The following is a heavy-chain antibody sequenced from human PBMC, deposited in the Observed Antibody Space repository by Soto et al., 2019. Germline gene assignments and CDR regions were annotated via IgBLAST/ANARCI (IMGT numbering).Heavy chain of an antibody. CDR3: AKDPRKWGSGDY. J-gene: IGHJ4*02. CDR1: GFTFSSYA. Sequence: EVQLLESGGGLVQPGGSLRLSCAASGFTFSSYAMNWVRQAPGKGLEWVSAISGSGGSTYYADSVKGRFTISRDNSKNTLYLQMNSLRAEDTAVYYCAKDPRKWGSGDYWGQGTLVTVSS. D-gene: IGHD1-26*01. CDR2: ISGSGGST. V-gene: IGHV3-23*01.